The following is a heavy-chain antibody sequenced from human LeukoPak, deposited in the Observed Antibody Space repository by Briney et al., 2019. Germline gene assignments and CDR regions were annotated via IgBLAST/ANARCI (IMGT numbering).Heavy chain of an antibody. Sequence: SETLSLTCTVSGGSISSGDYYWSWIRQPPGKGLEWIGYIYYSGSTYYNPSLKGRVTISVDTSKNQFSLKLSSVTAADTAVYYCAAYYYDSSGYYYVPRFDYWGQGTLVTVSS. J-gene: IGHJ4*02. V-gene: IGHV4-30-4*01. D-gene: IGHD3-22*01. CDR3: AAYYYDSSGYYYVPRFDY. CDR2: IYYSGST. CDR1: GGSISSGDYY.